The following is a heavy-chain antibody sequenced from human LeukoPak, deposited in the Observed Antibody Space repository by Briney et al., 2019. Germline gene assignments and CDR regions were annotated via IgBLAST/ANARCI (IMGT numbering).Heavy chain of an antibody. D-gene: IGHD3-10*01. CDR2: IYYSGST. CDR3: ARRALYGSGSYYAGGNIDY. CDR1: GGSISSSSYY. J-gene: IGHJ4*02. Sequence: SETLSLTCTVSGGSISSSSYYWGWIRQPPGKGLEWIGSIYYSGSTYYNPSLKSRVTISVDTSKSQFSLKLSSVTAADTAVYYCARRALYGSGSYYAGGNIDYWGQGTLVTVSS. V-gene: IGHV4-39*01.